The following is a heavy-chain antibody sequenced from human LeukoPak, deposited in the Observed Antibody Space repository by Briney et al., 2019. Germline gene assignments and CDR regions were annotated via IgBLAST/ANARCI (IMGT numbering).Heavy chain of an antibody. CDR2: ISAYSGHT. CDR1: GYTFTTYG. D-gene: IGHD4-23*01. CDR3: ARDYDDNSRCFGY. J-gene: IGHJ4*02. V-gene: IGHV1-18*01. Sequence: ASVKVSCKASGYTFTTYGINWVRQATGQGLQWMGWISAYSGHTNYVQNLHGRVTMTTDSSTTTAYMELRGLTSDGTAVYYCARDYDDNSRCFGYWGQGTLVTVSS.